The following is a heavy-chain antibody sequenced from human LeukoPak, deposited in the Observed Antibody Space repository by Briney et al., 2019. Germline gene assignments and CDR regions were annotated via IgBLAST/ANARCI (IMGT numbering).Heavy chain of an antibody. CDR3: AKGRDIVVVPAALGHAFDI. CDR1: GFTFSSYA. CDR2: ISGSGGST. V-gene: IGHV3-23*01. Sequence: GGSLRLSCAASGFTFSSYAMSWVRQAPGKGLEWVSAISGSGGSTYYADSVKGRFTISRDNSKNTLYLQMNSLRAEDTAVYYCAKGRDIVVVPAALGHAFDIWGQGTMVTVSS. D-gene: IGHD2-2*01. J-gene: IGHJ3*02.